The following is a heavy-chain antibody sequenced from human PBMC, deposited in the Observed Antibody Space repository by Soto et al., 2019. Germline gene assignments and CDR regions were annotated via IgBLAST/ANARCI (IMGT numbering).Heavy chain of an antibody. CDR2: INPGNGNT. CDR3: ARGGDIVVVAADYGMDV. D-gene: IGHD2-15*01. Sequence: ASVKVSCKASGYTFTNCALHWVRQARGQRLEWMGWINPGNGNTKSSQKFQGRVTITRDTSASTAYMELSSLRSEDTAVYYCARGGDIVVVAADYGMDVWGQGTTVTVSS. J-gene: IGHJ6*02. CDR1: GYTFTNCA. V-gene: IGHV1-3*01.